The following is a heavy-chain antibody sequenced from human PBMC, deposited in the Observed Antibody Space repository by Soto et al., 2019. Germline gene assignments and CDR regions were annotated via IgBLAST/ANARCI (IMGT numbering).Heavy chain of an antibody. J-gene: IGHJ6*02. CDR3: AREGWFSALRIPCGLDV. V-gene: IGHV1-46*01. Sequence: QVPLVQSGAEVKKPGASVKVSCKASGYTFSNYYIHWVRQAPGQGLEWMGIINPNGGSTTYAQKFQGRVTMTRDTSTSTVYMELSSLTSEDTALYYCAREGWFSALRIPCGLDVWGQGTTVTVSS. CDR2: INPNGGST. D-gene: IGHD3-3*01. CDR1: GYTFSNYY.